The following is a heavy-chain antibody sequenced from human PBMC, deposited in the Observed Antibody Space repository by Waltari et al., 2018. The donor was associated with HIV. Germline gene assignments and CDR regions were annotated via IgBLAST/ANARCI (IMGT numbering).Heavy chain of an antibody. D-gene: IGHD3-22*01. V-gene: IGHV3-30*01. CDR1: GFAFNSYS. J-gene: IGHJ6*02. CDR2: MSHDGRKE. Sequence: QVQLVESGGGVVQPGGSLSVSGDASGFAFNSYSMHWVRRAPGKGLEWVAVMSHDGRKEYYADSVKGRFTISRENSKNTLYLEMNSLRVEDTAVYFCARSWYYDSSPYGMDIWGQGTTVTVSS. CDR3: ARSWYYDSSPYGMDI.